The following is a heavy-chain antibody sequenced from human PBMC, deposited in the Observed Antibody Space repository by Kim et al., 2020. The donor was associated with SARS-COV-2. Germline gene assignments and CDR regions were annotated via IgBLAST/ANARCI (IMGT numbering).Heavy chain of an antibody. J-gene: IGHJ5*02. Sequence: ASVKVSCKASGYTFTSYAMHWVRQAPGQRLEWMGWINAGNGNTKYSQKFQGRVTITRDTSASTAYMELSSLRSEDTAVYYCSVVRLNNYGSGRKNWFDPWGQGTLVTVSS. CDR3: SVVRLNNYGSGRKNWFDP. CDR2: INAGNGNT. D-gene: IGHD3-10*01. CDR1: GYTFTSYA. V-gene: IGHV1-3*01.